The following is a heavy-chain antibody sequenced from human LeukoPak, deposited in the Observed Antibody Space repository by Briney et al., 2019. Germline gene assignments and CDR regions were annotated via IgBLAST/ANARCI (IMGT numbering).Heavy chain of an antibody. D-gene: IGHD6-13*01. CDR2: ISGSGGNT. CDR3: AKASRDIPAAGPSGYYFDY. Sequence: GGSLRLSCAASGFTFSSYAMSWVRQAPGKGLEWVSAISGSGGNTYFADSVKGRFTISRDNSKNTLYLQMNSLRAEDTAIYYCAKASRDIPAAGPSGYYFDYWGQGTLVTVSS. V-gene: IGHV3-23*01. J-gene: IGHJ4*02. CDR1: GFTFSSYA.